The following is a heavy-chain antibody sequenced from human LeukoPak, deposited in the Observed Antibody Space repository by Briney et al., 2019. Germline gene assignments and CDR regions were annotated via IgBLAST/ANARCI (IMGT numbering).Heavy chain of an antibody. CDR2: IDPSDSYT. Sequence: GESLKISCKGSGYRFTSYWISWVRQMPGKGLEWMGRIDPSDSYTNYSPSFQGHVTISADKSISTAYLQWSSLKASDTAMYYCARRALPPAYCGGDCFDAFDIWGQGAMVTVSS. D-gene: IGHD2-21*02. V-gene: IGHV5-10-1*01. CDR3: ARRALPPAYCGGDCFDAFDI. J-gene: IGHJ3*02. CDR1: GYRFTSYW.